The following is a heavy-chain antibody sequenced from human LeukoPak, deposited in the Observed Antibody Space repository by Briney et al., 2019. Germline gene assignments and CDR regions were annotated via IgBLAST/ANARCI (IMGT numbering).Heavy chain of an antibody. CDR3: AGTRGYSYGIQDY. J-gene: IGHJ4*02. Sequence: SETLSLTCAVCGGSFSGYYWSWIRQPPGKGLEWIGEINHSGSTNYNPSLKSRVTISVDTSKNQFSLKLSSVTAADTAVYYCAGTRGYSYGIQDYWGQGTLVTVSS. CDR2: INHSGST. CDR1: GGSFSGYY. D-gene: IGHD5-18*01. V-gene: IGHV4-34*01.